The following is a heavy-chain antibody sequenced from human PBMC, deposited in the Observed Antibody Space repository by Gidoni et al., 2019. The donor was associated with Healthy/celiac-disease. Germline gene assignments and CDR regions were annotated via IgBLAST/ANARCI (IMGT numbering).Heavy chain of an antibody. CDR2: ISYDGSNK. CDR1: GFTFSSYA. CDR3: ARDPGSSSWYALSSGYYYYYYGMDV. V-gene: IGHV3-30*01. D-gene: IGHD6-13*01. J-gene: IGHJ6*02. Sequence: QVQLVESGGGVVQPGRSLRLSCAASGFTFSSYAMHWVRQAPGKGLEWVAVISYDGSNKYYADSVKGRFTISRDNSKNTLYLQMNSLRAEDTAVYYCARDPGSSSWYALSSGYYYYYYGMDVWGQGTTVTVSS.